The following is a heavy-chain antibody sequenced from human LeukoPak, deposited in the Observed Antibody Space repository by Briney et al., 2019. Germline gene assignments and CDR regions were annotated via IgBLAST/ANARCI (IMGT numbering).Heavy chain of an antibody. CDR1: GYTFTSYG. Sequence: ASVKVSCKASGYTFTSYGISWVRQAPGQVLEWMGWISAYNGNTNYAQKLQGRVTMTTDTSTSTAYMEPRSLRSDDTAVYYCARDSVGSGSYRQKPKPKRQDYWGQGTLVTVSS. CDR2: ISAYNGNT. D-gene: IGHD1-26*01. CDR3: ARDSVGSGSYRQKPKPKRQDY. J-gene: IGHJ4*02. V-gene: IGHV1-18*01.